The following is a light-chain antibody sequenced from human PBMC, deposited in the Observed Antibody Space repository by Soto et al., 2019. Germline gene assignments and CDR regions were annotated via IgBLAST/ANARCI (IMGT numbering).Light chain of an antibody. CDR1: QSVSSN. Sequence: EIVMTQSPATLSVSPGERATLSCRASQSVSSNLAWYQQKPGQAPRLLIYGASTRATGIPARFSGSGSGTXXXXXXXXXXXXDFXVYYCQQYNNWPLTFGGGTKVEIK. CDR3: QQYNNWPLT. CDR2: GAS. J-gene: IGKJ4*01. V-gene: IGKV3-15*01.